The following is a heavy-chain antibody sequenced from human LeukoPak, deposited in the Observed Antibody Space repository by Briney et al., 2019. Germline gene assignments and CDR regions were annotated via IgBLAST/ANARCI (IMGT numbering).Heavy chain of an antibody. D-gene: IGHD3-3*01. CDR3: AKDPYDFWSGYYTGDNN. V-gene: IGHV3-30*02. Sequence: GGSLRLSCAASGFTFSSYGIHWVRQAPGKGLEWVAFIRYDGSNKYYADSVKGRFTISRDNSKNTLYLQMNSLRAEDTAVCYCAKDPYDFWSGYYTGDNNWGQGTLVTVSS. J-gene: IGHJ4*02. CDR2: IRYDGSNK. CDR1: GFTFSSYG.